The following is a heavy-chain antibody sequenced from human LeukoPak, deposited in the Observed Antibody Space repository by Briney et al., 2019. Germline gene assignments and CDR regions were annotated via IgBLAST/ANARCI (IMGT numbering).Heavy chain of an antibody. CDR2: ISSSGSII. CDR3: VRGSPYNWLYP. J-gene: IGHJ5*02. CDR1: GFIFSSHE. V-gene: IGHV3-48*03. Sequence: QPGGSLRLSCAASGFIFSSHEMNWVRQAPGKGLGWVSYISSSGSIIYYASSVKGRFTISRDNAKNSLYLQMNSLRAEDTAVYYCVRGSPYNWLYPWGQGTLVTVSS.